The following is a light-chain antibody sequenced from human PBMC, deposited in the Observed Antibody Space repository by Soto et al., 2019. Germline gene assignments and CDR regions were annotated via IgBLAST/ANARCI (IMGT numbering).Light chain of an antibody. CDR3: SSSTRSTTL. CDR1: SSDIGAYNY. J-gene: IGLJ1*01. V-gene: IGLV2-14*03. Sequence: QSALTQPASVSGSPGQSITVSCTGTSSDIGAYNYVSWYQQYPGKAPKLMIYDVTNRPSGVSDRFSGSKSGNTASLTISGLQAEYEADYYCSSSTRSTTLFGTGTKLTVL. CDR2: DVT.